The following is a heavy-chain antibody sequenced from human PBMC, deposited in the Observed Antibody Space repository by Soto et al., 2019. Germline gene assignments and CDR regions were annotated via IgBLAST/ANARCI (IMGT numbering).Heavy chain of an antibody. CDR2: ISSGGSSI. J-gene: IGHJ4*02. V-gene: IGHV3-11*01. CDR1: GFTFSDYY. D-gene: IGHD3-10*01. Sequence: LRLSCAASGFTFSDYYMTWIRQAPGKGLEWVSYISSGGSSIYYADSVKGRFTISRDNAKNSLYLQMNSLRAEDTAMYYCASLAIGTIIRGAPDFWGQGTLVTVSS. CDR3: ASLAIGTIIRGAPDF.